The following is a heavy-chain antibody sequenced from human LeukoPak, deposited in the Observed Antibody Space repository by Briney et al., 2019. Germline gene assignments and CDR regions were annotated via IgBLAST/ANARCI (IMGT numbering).Heavy chain of an antibody. J-gene: IGHJ4*02. Sequence: ASVKVSCKGTGSTFTGYYMHWVRQAPGQGLEWMGWINPNSGGTNYAQKFQGRVTMTRDTSISTAYMELSRLRSDDTAVYYCARDLVIVVVPAAMGYWGQGTLVTVSS. CDR2: INPNSGGT. CDR3: ARDLVIVVVPAAMGY. V-gene: IGHV1-2*02. D-gene: IGHD2-2*01. CDR1: GSTFTGYY.